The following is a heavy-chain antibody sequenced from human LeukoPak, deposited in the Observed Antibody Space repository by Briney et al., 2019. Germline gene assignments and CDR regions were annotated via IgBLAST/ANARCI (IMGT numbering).Heavy chain of an antibody. CDR3: ARVRGYSGYESTRFDP. D-gene: IGHD5-12*01. V-gene: IGHV4-31*03. Sequence: SETLSLTCTVSGGSISSGGYYWSWIRQHPGKGLEWIGYIYYSGSTYYNPSLKSRVTISVDTSKNQFSLKLSSVTAADTAVYYCARVRGYSGYESTRFDPWGQGTLVTASS. J-gene: IGHJ5*02. CDR1: GGSISSGGYY. CDR2: IYYSGST.